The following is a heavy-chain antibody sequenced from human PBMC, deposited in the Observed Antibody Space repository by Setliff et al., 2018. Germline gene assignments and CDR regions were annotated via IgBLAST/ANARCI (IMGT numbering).Heavy chain of an antibody. V-gene: IGHV3-7*01. CDR3: ARDHAYGSRYYYYYYGMDV. Sequence: GGSLRLSCAASGFTFSRYWMSWVRQAPGKGLEWVANIKQDGSEKYYVDSVKGRFTISRDNAKNSLYLQMNSLRAEDTAVYYCARDHAYGSRYYYYYYGMDVWGQGTTVTVSS. CDR1: GFTFSRYW. J-gene: IGHJ6*02. D-gene: IGHD3-10*01. CDR2: IKQDGSEK.